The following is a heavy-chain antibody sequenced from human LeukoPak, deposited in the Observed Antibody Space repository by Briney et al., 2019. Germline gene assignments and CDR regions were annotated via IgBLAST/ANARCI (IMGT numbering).Heavy chain of an antibody. CDR1: GFTLSSYS. D-gene: IGHD2-21*01. CDR3: ARYSDF. CDR2: ISGGSSTI. Sequence: PGGSLRLSCAASGFTLSSYSMNLVRPGPGKGLEWVSYISGGSSTIYYADSVKGRFTISRDNAKNSLYLQMNSLRDEDTAMYYCARYSDFWGQGTLVTVSS. V-gene: IGHV3-48*02. J-gene: IGHJ4*02.